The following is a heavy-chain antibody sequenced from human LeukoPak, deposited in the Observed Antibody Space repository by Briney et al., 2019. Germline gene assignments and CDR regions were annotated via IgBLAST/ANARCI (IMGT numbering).Heavy chain of an antibody. J-gene: IGHJ5*02. CDR2: IYHGGST. CDR1: GGSISSGGYY. D-gene: IGHD1-26*01. CDR3: ARGTLGASPTLRRNNWFDP. Sequence: PSETLSLTCTVSGGSISSGGYYWSWVRQPPGKGLEWIGYIYHGGSTYYNPSLKSRVTISVDRSKNQFSLKLSSVTAADTAVYYCARGTLGASPTLRRNNWFDPWGQGTLVTVSS. V-gene: IGHV4-30-2*01.